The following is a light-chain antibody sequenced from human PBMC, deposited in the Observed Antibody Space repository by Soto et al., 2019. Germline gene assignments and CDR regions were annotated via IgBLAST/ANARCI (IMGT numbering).Light chain of an antibody. J-gene: IGLJ1*01. V-gene: IGLV2-14*01. CDR3: SSYTSSSTLGV. CDR1: SSDVGGYNY. Sequence: QPVLTQPASVSGSAGQSITISCTGTSSDVGGYNYVSWYQQHPGKAPKLMIYDVGNRPSGVSNRFSGSKSGNTASLTISGLQAEDEADYYCSSYTSSSTLGVFGTGTKVT. CDR2: DVG.